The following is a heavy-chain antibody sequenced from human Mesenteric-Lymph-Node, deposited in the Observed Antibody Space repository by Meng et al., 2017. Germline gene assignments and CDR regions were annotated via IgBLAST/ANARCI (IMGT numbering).Heavy chain of an antibody. CDR1: GFTFSTYT. CDR2: IGPVGDT. CDR3: ASDPPSIFCGGGLCLSSDI. J-gene: IGHJ3*02. V-gene: IGHV3-23*01. D-gene: IGHD2-21*01. Sequence: GGSLRLSCVASGFTFSTYTVSWVRQTPGKGLEWVSTIGPVGDTFYEDSVRGHFTISRDDSKNTVFLQMNNLRAEDKAMYYCASDPPSIFCGGGLCLSSDIWGQGTMVTVSS.